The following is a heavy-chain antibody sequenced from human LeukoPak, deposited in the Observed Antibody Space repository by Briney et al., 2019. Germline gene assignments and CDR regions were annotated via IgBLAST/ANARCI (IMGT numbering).Heavy chain of an antibody. CDR2: IKSKTDGGTT. D-gene: IGHD4-17*01. Sequence: GGSLRLSCAASGFTFSNAWMSWVRQAPGKGLEWVGRIKSKTDGGTTDYAAPVKGRFTISRDDSKNTLYLQMNSLKTEDTAVYYCTKDHPLWGDYGDYFDYWGQGTLVTVSS. V-gene: IGHV3-15*01. CDR1: GFTFSNAW. J-gene: IGHJ4*02. CDR3: TKDHPLWGDYGDYFDY.